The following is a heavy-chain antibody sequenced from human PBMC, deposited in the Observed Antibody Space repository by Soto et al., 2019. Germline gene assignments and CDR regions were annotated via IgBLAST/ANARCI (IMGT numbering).Heavy chain of an antibody. CDR1: GESFSGYD. D-gene: IGHD4-17*01. CDR2: INHSGST. V-gene: IGHV4-34*01. J-gene: IGHJ4*02. Sequence: PSETLSLTSAVYGESFSGYDWGWIRQSPGKGLEWIGEINHSGSTNYNPSLKSRVTISVDTSKNQFSLNLNSVTAADAAVYYCARGGARMTAMTTVNYWGQGTLVTVSS. CDR3: ARGGARMTAMTTVNY.